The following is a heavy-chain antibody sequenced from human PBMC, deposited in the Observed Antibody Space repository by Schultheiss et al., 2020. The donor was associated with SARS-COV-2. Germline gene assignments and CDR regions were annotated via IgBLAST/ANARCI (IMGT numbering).Heavy chain of an antibody. J-gene: IGHJ5*02. CDR3: ARAAGGVYNWFDP. V-gene: IGHV1-69*06. CDR2: IIPIFGTA. Sequence: SVKVSCKASGGTFSSYAISWVRQAPGQGLEWMGGIIPIFGTANYAQKFQGRVTITADKSTSTAYMELTSLTTDDTAVYYCARAAGGVYNWFDPWGQGTLVTVSS. D-gene: IGHD3-16*01. CDR1: GGTFSSYA.